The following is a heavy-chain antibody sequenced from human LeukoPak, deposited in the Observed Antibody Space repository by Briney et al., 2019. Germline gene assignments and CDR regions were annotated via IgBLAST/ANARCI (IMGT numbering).Heavy chain of an antibody. D-gene: IGHD2-2*01. Sequence: GGSLRLSCAASGFTFSDYWMYWVRQAPGKGLVWVSRVNSDGSSTSSADSVKGRFTISRDNAKNTLYLQMNSLRAEDTAVYYCARATRYCSSTSCYEADAFDIWGQGTMVTVSS. CDR2: VNSDGSST. J-gene: IGHJ3*02. V-gene: IGHV3-74*01. CDR1: GFTFSDYW. CDR3: ARATRYCSSTSCYEADAFDI.